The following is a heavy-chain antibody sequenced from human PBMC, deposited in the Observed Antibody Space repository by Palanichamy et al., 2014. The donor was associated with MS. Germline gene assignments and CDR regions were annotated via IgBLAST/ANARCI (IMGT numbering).Heavy chain of an antibody. D-gene: IGHD3-10*01. V-gene: IGHV3-7*03. CDR2: IKQDGSEK. Sequence: EVQLVVSGGGLVQPGGSLRLSCAASGFTFSTYWMDWVRQAPGKGLEWVANIKQDGSEKYYVDPVKGRFTISRDNAKNSLYLQMNSLRAEDTAVYYCARSGVFGDYFDFRGQGTLVTVSS. CDR1: GFTFSTYW. CDR3: ARSGVFGDYFDF. J-gene: IGHJ4*02.